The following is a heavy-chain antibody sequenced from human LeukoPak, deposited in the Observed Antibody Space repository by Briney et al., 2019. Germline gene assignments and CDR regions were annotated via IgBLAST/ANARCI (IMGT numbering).Heavy chain of an antibody. Sequence: GESLQISCKGSGYSFTSYWIGWVRQMPGKGLEWMGIIYPGDSDTRYSPSFQGQVTISADKSISTAYLQWSSLKASDTAMYYCARLRITMIVGRYYFDYWGQGTLVTVSS. D-gene: IGHD3-22*01. V-gene: IGHV5-51*01. CDR1: GYSFTSYW. CDR3: ARLRITMIVGRYYFDY. CDR2: IYPGDSDT. J-gene: IGHJ4*02.